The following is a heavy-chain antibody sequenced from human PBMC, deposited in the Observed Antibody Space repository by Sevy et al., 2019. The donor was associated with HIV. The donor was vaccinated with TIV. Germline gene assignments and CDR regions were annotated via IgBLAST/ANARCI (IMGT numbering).Heavy chain of an antibody. CDR3: AKESLDGYY. CDR2: ISPNGGST. J-gene: IGHJ6*02. V-gene: IGHV3-23*01. D-gene: IGHD2-21*01. CDR1: GLSFNTYV. Sequence: GGSLRLSCAASGLSFNTYVMSWVRQAPGKGLQWVSTISPNGGSTYYADSVKGRFTISRDNSRNTVFLQVNSLRAEDTAVYYSAKESLDGYYWGQGATVTVSS.